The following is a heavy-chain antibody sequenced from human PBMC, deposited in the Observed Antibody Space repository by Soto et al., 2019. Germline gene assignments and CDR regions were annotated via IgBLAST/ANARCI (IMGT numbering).Heavy chain of an antibody. V-gene: IGHV3-30*03. J-gene: IGHJ4*02. Sequence: GGSLRLSCRVSGITLNNSGIHWVRQAPGKGLEWMAVISHDGSEQYYADSMKGRLNISRDNSKNTLYLQMNSLRVEDTAVYYCADGGEWAFNFDYWGQGTLVTVSS. D-gene: IGHD1-26*01. CDR3: ADGGEWAFNFDY. CDR2: ISHDGSEQ. CDR1: GITLNNSG.